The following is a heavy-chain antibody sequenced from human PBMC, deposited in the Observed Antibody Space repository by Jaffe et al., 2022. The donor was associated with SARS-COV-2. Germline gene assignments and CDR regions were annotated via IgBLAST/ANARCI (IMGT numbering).Heavy chain of an antibody. V-gene: IGHV3-9*01. J-gene: IGHJ4*02. D-gene: IGHD1-26*01. CDR1: GFTFDDYA. CDR2: ISWNSGSI. Sequence: EVQLVESGGGLVQPGRSLRLSCAASGFTFDDYAMHWVRQAPGKGLEWVSGISWNSGSIGYADSVKGRFTISRDNAKNSLYLQMNSLRAEDTALYYCAKDIFPTIVGAIDYWGQGTLVTVSS. CDR3: AKDIFPTIVGAIDY.